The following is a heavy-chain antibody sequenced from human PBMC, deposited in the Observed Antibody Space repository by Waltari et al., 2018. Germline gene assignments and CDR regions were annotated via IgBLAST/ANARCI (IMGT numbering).Heavy chain of an antibody. CDR3: AREVTKVELGRRLPHFFDS. D-gene: IGHD7-27*01. CDR2: FYSSEYI. CDR1: GASLTSNSFY. J-gene: IGHJ4*02. Sequence: QVQLQESGPGLVKPSQTLSLTCPVSGASLTSNSFYWNWVRQPAGKGLEWIGRFYSSEYINYNPSLKSRVTISRDTSKKQFFLKLTSVTAADTAFYYCAREVTKVELGRRLPHFFDSWGQGTLVTVSS. V-gene: IGHV4-61*02.